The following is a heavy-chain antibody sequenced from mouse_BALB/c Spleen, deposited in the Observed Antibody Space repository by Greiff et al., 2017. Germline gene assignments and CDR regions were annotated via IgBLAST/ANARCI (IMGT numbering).Heavy chain of an antibody. CDR1: GFNIKDYY. D-gene: IGHD2-2*01. Sequence: EVKLMESGAELVRSGASVKLSCTASGFNIKDYYMHWVKQRPEQGLEWIGWIDPENGDTEYAPKFQGKATMTADTSSNTAYLQLSSLTSEDTAVYYCNAYGYLFAYWGQGTLVTVSA. V-gene: IGHV14-4*02. J-gene: IGHJ3*01. CDR2: IDPENGDT. CDR3: NAYGYLFAY.